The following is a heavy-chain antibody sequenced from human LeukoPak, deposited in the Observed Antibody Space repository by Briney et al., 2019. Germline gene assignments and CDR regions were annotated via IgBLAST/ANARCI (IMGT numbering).Heavy chain of an antibody. D-gene: IGHD5-18*01. Sequence: PGGSLRLSCAASGFGFSVYWMHWVRQAPGKGLFWAAHINEDGTSASHADSVKGRFTISRDNAKNTLYLQMNSLTVEDTAVYYCARVPTNSYGFGQWGQGSLVTVSS. CDR2: INEDGTSA. CDR3: ARVPTNSYGFGQ. V-gene: IGHV3-74*01. J-gene: IGHJ4*02. CDR1: GFGFSVYW.